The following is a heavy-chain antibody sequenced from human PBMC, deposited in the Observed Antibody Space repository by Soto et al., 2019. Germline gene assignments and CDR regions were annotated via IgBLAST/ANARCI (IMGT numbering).Heavy chain of an antibody. CDR3: ARGWIGDLNDAFDI. J-gene: IGHJ3*02. D-gene: IGHD2-2*03. CDR1: AFTFSRYW. V-gene: IGHV3-74*01. CDR2: INSYGSST. Sequence: EVQLVESGGGSVQPGGSLSLSCAASAFTFSRYWMHWVRQAPGKGLVWVSRINSYGSSTDYADSVKGRFTISRDNAKNTLSLQMNSLRVEDTAVYYCARGWIGDLNDAFDIWGQGTMVTVSS.